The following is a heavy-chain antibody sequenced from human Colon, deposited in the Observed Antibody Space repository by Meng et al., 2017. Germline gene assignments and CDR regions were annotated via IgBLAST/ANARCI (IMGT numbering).Heavy chain of an antibody. CDR1: GGSINSADYY. V-gene: IGHV4-30-4*01. Sequence: QVQLQQWGAGLLKPSETLSLTCAVYGGSINSADYYWNWIRQSPGKGLEWLGYIHSSGNTYYTPSLKSRLTMSLDTSKNQFSLRLTSVTAADTAVYYCARNPVIPDARTFDFWGQGALVTVSS. D-gene: IGHD2-2*01. J-gene: IGHJ4*02. CDR2: IHSSGNT. CDR3: ARNPVIPDARTFDF.